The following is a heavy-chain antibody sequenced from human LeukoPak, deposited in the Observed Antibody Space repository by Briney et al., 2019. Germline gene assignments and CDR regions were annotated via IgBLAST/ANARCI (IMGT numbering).Heavy chain of an antibody. CDR2: IYTSGST. V-gene: IGHV4-61*02. J-gene: IGHJ4*02. CDR1: GGSISSGSYY. CDR3: ARAFSGYDLPSSFFDY. D-gene: IGHD5-12*01. Sequence: SETLSLTCTVSGGSISSGSYYWSWIRQPAVKGLEWIGRIYTSGSTNYNPSLKSRVTISVDTSKNQFSLKLSSVTAADTAVYYCARAFSGYDLPSSFFDYWGQGTLVTVSS.